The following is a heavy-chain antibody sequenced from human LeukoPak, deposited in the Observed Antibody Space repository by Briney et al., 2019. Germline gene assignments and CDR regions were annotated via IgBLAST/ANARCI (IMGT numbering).Heavy chain of an antibody. CDR3: AKAFSAYENWPPNWFDP. V-gene: IGHV3-53*01. D-gene: IGHD5-12*01. CDR1: GFTVSSNC. CDR2: IYSGGST. J-gene: IGHJ5*02. Sequence: GGSLRLSCAASGFTVSSNCMSWVRQAPGKGLEWVSVIYSGGSTHYADSVKGRLTISRDNSKNTLYLQMSSLRAEDTAVYYCAKAFSAYENWPPNWFDPWGQGTLVTVSS.